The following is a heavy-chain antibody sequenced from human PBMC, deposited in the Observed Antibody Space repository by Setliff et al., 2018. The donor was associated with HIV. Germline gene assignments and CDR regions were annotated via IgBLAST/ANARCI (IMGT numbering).Heavy chain of an antibody. CDR2: IKQDGSEK. D-gene: IGHD6-19*01. V-gene: IGHV3-7*03. CDR1: GESFSGYY. Sequence: ETLSLTCAVYGESFSGYYWNWIRQPPGKGLEWVANIKQDGSEKYYVDSVKGRFTISRDNAKNTLYLQMNSLRAEDTAVYYCAGESSIAVAEYFQHWGQGTLVTVSS. J-gene: IGHJ1*01. CDR3: AGESSIAVAEYFQH.